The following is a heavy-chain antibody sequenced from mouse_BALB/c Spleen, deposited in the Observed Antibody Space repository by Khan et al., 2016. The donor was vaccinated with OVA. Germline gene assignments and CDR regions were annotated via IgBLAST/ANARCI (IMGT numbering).Heavy chain of an antibody. J-gene: IGHJ2*01. CDR3: TRSPSYYSNYFDN. CDR2: IYPGNSDT. D-gene: IGHD2-5*01. Sequence: EVQLQQSGTVLARPGASVKMSCKASGYTFTSYWMHWVKQRPGQGLEWIGAIYPGNSDTSYNQKFQGKAKLTAVTSTSTAYLELSSMTNEDYAVSYITRSPSYYSNYFDNRDQGTTLTVSS. CDR1: GYTFTSYW. V-gene: IGHV1-5*01.